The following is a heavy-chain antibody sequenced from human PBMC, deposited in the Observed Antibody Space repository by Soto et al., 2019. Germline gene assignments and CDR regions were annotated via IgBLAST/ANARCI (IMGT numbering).Heavy chain of an antibody. Sequence: ASVKVSCKASGYTFTSYAMHWVRQAPGQRLEWMGWINAGNGNTKYSQKFQGRVTITRDTSASTAYMELSSLRSEDTAVYYCAREVVPAAMPSYWFDPWGQGTLVTSPQ. CDR3: AREVVPAAMPSYWFDP. V-gene: IGHV1-3*01. D-gene: IGHD2-2*01. CDR2: INAGNGNT. CDR1: GYTFTSYA. J-gene: IGHJ5*02.